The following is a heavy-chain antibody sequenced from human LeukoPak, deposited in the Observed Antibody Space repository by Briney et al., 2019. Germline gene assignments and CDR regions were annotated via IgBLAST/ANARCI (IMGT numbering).Heavy chain of an antibody. V-gene: IGHV4-59*01. CDR3: ARGYYGSGSYLLSY. Sequence: SETLSLTCTVSGGSISSYYWSWIRQPPGKGLEWIGYIYYSGSTNYNPSLKSRVTISVDTSKNQFSLKLSSVTAADTAVYYCARGYYGSGSYLLSYWGQGTLVTVSS. D-gene: IGHD3-10*01. CDR1: GGSISSYY. CDR2: IYYSGST. J-gene: IGHJ4*02.